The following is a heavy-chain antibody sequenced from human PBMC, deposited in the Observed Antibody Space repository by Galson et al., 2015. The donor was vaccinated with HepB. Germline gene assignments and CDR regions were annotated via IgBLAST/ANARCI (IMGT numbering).Heavy chain of an antibody. CDR1: GFTFSNYG. V-gene: IGHV3-30*18. Sequence: SLRLSCAASGFTFSNYGMHWVRQAPGKGLEWVGAISHDGSNKYSADSVKGRFTISRDNSKNTLYLQMNGLRTEDTAVYYCVKDLNYSDSSASLPYYYYGMDVWGQGTTVTVSS. J-gene: IGHJ6*02. D-gene: IGHD3-22*01. CDR2: ISHDGSNK. CDR3: VKDLNYSDSSASLPYYYYGMDV.